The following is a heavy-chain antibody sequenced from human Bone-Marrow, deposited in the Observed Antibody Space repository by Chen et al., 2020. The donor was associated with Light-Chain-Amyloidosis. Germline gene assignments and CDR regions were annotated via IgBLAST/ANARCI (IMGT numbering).Heavy chain of an antibody. CDR2: IKQDGSEK. CDR1: GCTSSSYW. V-gene: IGHV3-7*01. CDR3: ARVERGYYFDY. D-gene: IGHD3-16*01. J-gene: IGHJ4*02. Sequence: EVQLVESGGGLVQPGGSLRLSGAASGCTSSSYWMSWVRQAPGKGLEWVANIKQDGSEKYYVDSVKGRFTISRDNAKNSLYLQMNSLRAEDTAVYYCARVERGYYFDYWGQGTLVTVSS.